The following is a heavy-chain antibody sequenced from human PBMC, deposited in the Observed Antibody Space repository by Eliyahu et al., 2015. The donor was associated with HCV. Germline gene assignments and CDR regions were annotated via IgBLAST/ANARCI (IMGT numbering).Heavy chain of an antibody. V-gene: IGHV4-39*01. CDR3: ATYQHWLVYNWFGP. J-gene: IGHJ5*02. D-gene: IGHD6-19*01. CDR2: IDYSGTT. Sequence: QLQLQESGPGLVKPSETLSLTCTVXGGSISSSSYYWGWIRQPPGXGLEWIGNIDYSGTTYYNPSLESRLTISLDTSKNQFSLRLTSMTAADTAVYYCATYQHWLVYNWFGPWGQGTLVTVSS. CDR1: GGSISSSSYY.